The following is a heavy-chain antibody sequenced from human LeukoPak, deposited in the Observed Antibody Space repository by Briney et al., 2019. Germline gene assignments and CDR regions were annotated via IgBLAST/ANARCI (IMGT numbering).Heavy chain of an antibody. D-gene: IGHD5-12*01. CDR2: IYYSGST. CDR3: ARERGYSGYDRAGYFDY. V-gene: IGHV4-59*01. CDR1: GGSISSYY. Sequence: SETLSLTCTVSGGSISSYYWSWIRQPPGTGLERIGYIYYSGSTNYNPSLKSRVTISVDTSKNQFSLKLSSVTAADTAVYYCARERGYSGYDRAGYFDYWGQGTLVTVSS. J-gene: IGHJ4*02.